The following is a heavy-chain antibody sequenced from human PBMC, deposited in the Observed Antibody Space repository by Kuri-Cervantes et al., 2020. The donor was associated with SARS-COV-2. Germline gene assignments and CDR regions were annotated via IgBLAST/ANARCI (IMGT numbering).Heavy chain of an antibody. CDR3: AHIGSYSGYDPDY. CDR1: GFTFSSYG. D-gene: IGHD5-12*01. CDR2: IRYDGSNK. J-gene: IGHJ4*02. Sequence: GESLKISCAASGFTFSSYGMHWVRQAPGKGLEWVAFIRYDGSNKYYADSVKGRFTISRDNPKNTLYLQMNSLRAEDTAVYYCAHIGSYSGYDPDYWGQGTLVTVSS. V-gene: IGHV3-30*02.